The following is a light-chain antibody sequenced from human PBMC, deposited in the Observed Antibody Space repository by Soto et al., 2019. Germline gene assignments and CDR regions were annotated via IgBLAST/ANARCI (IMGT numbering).Light chain of an antibody. J-gene: IGKJ1*01. CDR2: KAS. V-gene: IGKV1-5*03. CDR3: QQYNSYSRT. CDR1: QSISDW. Sequence: DIQMTQSPSTLSASVGDRVTITCRASQSISDWLAWYQQKPGKAPKLLIYKASSLESGVPSRFRGSGYGTDFTLTISSLQPDDFATYYCQQYNSYSRTFGQGTKVEV.